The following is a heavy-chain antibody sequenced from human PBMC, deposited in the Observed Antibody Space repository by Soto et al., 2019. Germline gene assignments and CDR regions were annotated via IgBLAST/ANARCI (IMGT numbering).Heavy chain of an antibody. CDR1: GAIVTSGENY. D-gene: IGHD2-15*01. CDR2: IYDSGVT. V-gene: IGHV4-30-4*08. J-gene: IGHJ3*01. Sequence: SETLSLTCSVSGAIVTSGENYWSWVRQPPGKGLEWLGYIYDSGVTSYTPALKSRVTLSLDRPNNQVSLKLRSVTAAETAVYFCVRDLAHGHTANVSGQGTLVT. CDR3: VRDLAHGHTANV.